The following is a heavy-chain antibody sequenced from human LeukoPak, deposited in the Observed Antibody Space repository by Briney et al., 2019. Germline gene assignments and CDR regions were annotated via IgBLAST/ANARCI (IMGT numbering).Heavy chain of an antibody. Sequence: ASVSVSFMLSGYTLTDLSMHWVRQAPGKGREWMGSFDPADGETIYAQKFQDRVTMTEDTSTDTAYMELTSLRSEDTAVYYCATVTNCGGDCYIPQNWFDPWGQGTLVTVSS. D-gene: IGHD2-21*02. CDR2: FDPADGET. V-gene: IGHV1-24*01. CDR1: GYTLTDLS. J-gene: IGHJ5*02. CDR3: ATVTNCGGDCYIPQNWFDP.